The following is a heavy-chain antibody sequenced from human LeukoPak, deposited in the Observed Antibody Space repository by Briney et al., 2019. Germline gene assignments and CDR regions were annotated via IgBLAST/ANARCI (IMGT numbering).Heavy chain of an antibody. J-gene: IGHJ4*02. D-gene: IGHD5-12*01. CDR1: GGSISSGSYD. CDR3: AREGLYSGYDLRNFDY. CDR2: IYTSGST. V-gene: IGHV4-61*02. Sequence: SETLSLTCTVSGGSISSGSYDWSWIRQPAGKGLGWIGRIYTSGSTHYNPSLKSRVTISVDTSKNQFSLKLSSVTAADTAVYYCAREGLYSGYDLRNFDYWGQGTLVTVSS.